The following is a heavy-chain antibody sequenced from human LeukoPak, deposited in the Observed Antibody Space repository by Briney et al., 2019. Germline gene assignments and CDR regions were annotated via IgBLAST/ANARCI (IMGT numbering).Heavy chain of an antibody. J-gene: IGHJ6*02. Sequence: PSETLSLTCAVYGGSFSGYYWSWIRQPPGKGLEWIGEINHGGSTNYNPSLKSRVTISVDTSKNQFSLKLSSVTAADTAVYYCARYDSSGYYHYYYYGTDVWGQGTTVTVSS. CDR1: GGSFSGYY. CDR2: INHGGST. CDR3: ARYDSSGYYHYYYYGTDV. V-gene: IGHV4-34*01. D-gene: IGHD3-22*01.